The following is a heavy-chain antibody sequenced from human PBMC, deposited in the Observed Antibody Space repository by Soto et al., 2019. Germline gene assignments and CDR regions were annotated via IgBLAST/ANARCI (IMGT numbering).Heavy chain of an antibody. Sequence: EVQLVESGEGLVQPGGSLRLSCAASGFTFTNHGMHWVRQAPGKGLEYVSAISGNGDSTYYADSVKGRFTISRDNSKNTLYLQMGSLRDEDMAVYYCARTFADNSGYYYDYWGQGTLVTVSS. CDR2: ISGNGDST. CDR1: GFTFTNHG. J-gene: IGHJ4*02. D-gene: IGHD3-22*01. CDR3: ARTFADNSGYYYDY. V-gene: IGHV3-64*02.